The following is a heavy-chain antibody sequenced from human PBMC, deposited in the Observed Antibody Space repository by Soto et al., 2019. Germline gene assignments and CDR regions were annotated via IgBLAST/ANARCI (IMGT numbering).Heavy chain of an antibody. CDR1: GFTFSSYS. CDR3: ARDLSLTSHDAFDI. J-gene: IGHJ3*02. Sequence: EVQLVESGGGLVQPGGSLRLSCAASGFTFSSYSMNWVRQAPGKGLEWVSYISSSSSTIYYADSVKGRFTISRDNAKNSVYLQMNSLRAEDTAVYYCARDLSLTSHDAFDIWGQGTMVTVSS. D-gene: IGHD1-1*01. V-gene: IGHV3-48*01. CDR2: ISSSSSTI.